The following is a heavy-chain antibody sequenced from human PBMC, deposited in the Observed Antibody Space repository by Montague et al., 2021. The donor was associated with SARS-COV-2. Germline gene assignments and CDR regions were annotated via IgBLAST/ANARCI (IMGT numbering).Heavy chain of an antibody. Sequence: SETLSLTCTVSGGSVSSSSYYWGWIRQPPGKGLEWTGSIYYIGSTYYNLSLKSRVTISVDTSNNQFSLKLSSVTAADTAVYHRARHITGSGNAFDIWGQGTMVTVSS. CDR1: GGSVSSSSYY. CDR3: ARHITGSGNAFDI. D-gene: IGHD3-10*01. V-gene: IGHV4-39*01. J-gene: IGHJ3*02. CDR2: IYYIGST.